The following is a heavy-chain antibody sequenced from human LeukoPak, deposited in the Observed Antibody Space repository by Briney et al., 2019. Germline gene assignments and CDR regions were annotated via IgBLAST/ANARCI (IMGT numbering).Heavy chain of an antibody. D-gene: IGHD6-13*01. CDR2: IYDSGST. J-gene: IGHJ4*02. CDR3: ARHSGYSSSWLGY. CDR1: GGSISSSSCY. Sequence: SETLSLTCIVSGGSISSSSCYWAWIRQPPGKGLEWMGSIYDSGSTYFNPSLKSRVTISVDTSRNQFSLNLSSVTAADTAVYFCARHSGYSSSWLGYWGQGTLVTVPS. V-gene: IGHV4-39*01.